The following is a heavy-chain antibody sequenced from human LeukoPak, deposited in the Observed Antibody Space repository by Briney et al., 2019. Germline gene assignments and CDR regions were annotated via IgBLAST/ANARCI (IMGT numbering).Heavy chain of an antibody. Sequence: GGSLRLSCAASGFTFSHYGMHWVRQAPGNGLEWVAVIWYDGGNKYFADSVKGRFTISRDNSKNTVYLQMNSLRVEDTAVYYCAKGTETGWYAYFDYWGQGTLVTVSS. CDR2: IWYDGGNK. V-gene: IGHV3-33*06. J-gene: IGHJ4*02. D-gene: IGHD6-19*01. CDR3: AKGTETGWYAYFDY. CDR1: GFTFSHYG.